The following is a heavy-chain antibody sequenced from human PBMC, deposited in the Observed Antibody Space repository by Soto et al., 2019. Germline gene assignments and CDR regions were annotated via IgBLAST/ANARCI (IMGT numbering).Heavy chain of an antibody. J-gene: IGHJ4*02. Sequence: GGSLRLSCAGSAFTFSNYALSWVRQAPGKGLEWVSAISGRGGSTHYADSMKGRFAISRDNSKNTLYLQMNSLRAEDTAVYYCASHISTTGTLALDYWGQGTLVTVSS. CDR3: ASHISTTGTLALDY. D-gene: IGHD1-1*01. V-gene: IGHV3-23*01. CDR2: ISGRGGST. CDR1: AFTFSNYA.